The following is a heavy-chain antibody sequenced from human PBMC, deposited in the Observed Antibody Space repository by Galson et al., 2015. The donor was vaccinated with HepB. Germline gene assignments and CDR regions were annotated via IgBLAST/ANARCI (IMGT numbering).Heavy chain of an antibody. J-gene: IGHJ4*02. D-gene: IGHD6-13*01. CDR3: ARSGTAAGFLGH. Sequence: SVKVSCKASGYTFTNYNINWVRQAPGQGLQWMGRISAYSGDTNYAQKFQGRVTMTTDTSTSTAYMELRNLRSDDTAVYYCARSGTAAGFLGHWGQGTLVTVSS. CDR2: ISAYSGDT. CDR1: GYTFTNYN. V-gene: IGHV1-18*01.